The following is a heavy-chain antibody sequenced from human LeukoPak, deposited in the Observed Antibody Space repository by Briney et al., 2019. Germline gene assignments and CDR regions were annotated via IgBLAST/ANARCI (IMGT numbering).Heavy chain of an antibody. J-gene: IGHJ4*02. CDR1: GFTFSSYA. CDR3: AKDPGYSSSWYY. D-gene: IGHD6-13*01. V-gene: IGHV3-23*01. Sequence: GESLRLSCAASGFTFSSYAMSWVRQAPGKGMEWVSTISGSGGSTYYADSVKGRFTISRDNSKNTLYLQMNSLRAEDTAVYYCAKDPGYSSSWYYWGQGTLVTVSS. CDR2: ISGSGGST.